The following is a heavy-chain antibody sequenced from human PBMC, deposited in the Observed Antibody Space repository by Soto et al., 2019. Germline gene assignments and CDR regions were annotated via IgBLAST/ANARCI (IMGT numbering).Heavy chain of an antibody. J-gene: IGHJ3*02. CDR1: GFTFSSYG. CDR3: ANLATVLTPSDDAFDI. V-gene: IGHV3-30*18. Sequence: GGSLRLSCAASGFTFSSYGMHWVRQAPGKGLEWVAVISYDGSNKYYADSVKGRFTISRDNSKNTLYLQMNSLRAEDTAVYYCANLATVLTPSDDAFDIWGQGTMVTVSS. CDR2: ISYDGSNK. D-gene: IGHD4-17*01.